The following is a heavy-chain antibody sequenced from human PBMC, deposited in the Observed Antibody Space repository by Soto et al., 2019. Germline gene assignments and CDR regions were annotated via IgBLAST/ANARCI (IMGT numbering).Heavy chain of an antibody. CDR2: INHSGST. CDR3: ARGQELRRYRSSRYRLAAEYFQH. CDR1: GGSFSGYY. Sequence: SGTLSLTCAVYGGSFSGYYWSWIRQPPGKGLEWIGEINHSGSTNYNPSLKSRVTISVDTSKNQFSLKLSSVTAADTAVYYCARGQELRRYRSSRYRLAAEYFQHWGQGTLVTVSS. D-gene: IGHD6-13*01. V-gene: IGHV4-34*01. J-gene: IGHJ1*01.